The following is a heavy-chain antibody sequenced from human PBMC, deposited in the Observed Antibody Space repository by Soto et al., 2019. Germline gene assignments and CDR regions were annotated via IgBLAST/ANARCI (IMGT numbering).Heavy chain of an antibody. CDR3: AKDRTIASRNLDD. CDR2: IAGSVGST. Sequence: EVHLLESGGGLVQPGGSLRLSCAASGFIFSDHGMSWVRQAPGKGPEWVSAIAGSVGSTYYADSVKGRFTISRDNSKNMLYRQMDSLRAEDTAVYYCAKDRTIASRNLDDWGQGVLVTVSS. CDR1: GFIFSDHG. D-gene: IGHD6-6*01. J-gene: IGHJ4*02. V-gene: IGHV3-23*01.